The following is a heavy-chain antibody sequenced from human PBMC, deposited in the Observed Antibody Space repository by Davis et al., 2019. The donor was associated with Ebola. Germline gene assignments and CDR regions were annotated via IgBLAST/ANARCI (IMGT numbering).Heavy chain of an antibody. J-gene: IGHJ5*02. Sequence: MPSETLSLTCAVSGGSISSSNWWSWVRQPPGKGLEWIGEIYHSGSTNYNPSLKSRVTISVDKSKNQFSLKLSSVTAADTAVYYCARVAMIVVVITKRGNPSWFDPWGQGTLVTVSS. D-gene: IGHD3-22*01. CDR2: IYHSGST. CDR1: GGSISSSNW. CDR3: ARVAMIVVVITKRGNPSWFDP. V-gene: IGHV4-4*02.